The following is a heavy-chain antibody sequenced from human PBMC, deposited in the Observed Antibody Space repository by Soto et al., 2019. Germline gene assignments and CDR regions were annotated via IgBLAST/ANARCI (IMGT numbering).Heavy chain of an antibody. CDR3: ARGIDDNASFGMDV. CDR2: IKQGGSEK. CDR1: RFTFSSYW. J-gene: IGHJ6*02. D-gene: IGHD1-1*01. V-gene: IGHV3-7*01. Sequence: GGSLRLSCAASRFTFSSYWMSWVRQAPGKGLEWVANIKQGGSEKFYVDSVKGRFTISRDNAKNSLYLQMDSLRAEDTAVYYCARGIDDNASFGMDVWGQGTTVTVSS.